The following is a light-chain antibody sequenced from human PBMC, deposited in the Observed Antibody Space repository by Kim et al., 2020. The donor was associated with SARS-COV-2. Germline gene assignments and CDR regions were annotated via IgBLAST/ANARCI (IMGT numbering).Light chain of an antibody. CDR1: SSNIGSNY. Sequence: GQRVTISCYGSSSNIGSNYVYWYQQLPGTAPKLLIYRNNQRLSGVPDRFSGSKSGTSASLAISGLRSEDEADYYCAAWDDSLSGWVLGGGTQRNV. J-gene: IGLJ3*02. CDR3: AAWDDSLSGWV. CDR2: RNN. V-gene: IGLV1-47*01.